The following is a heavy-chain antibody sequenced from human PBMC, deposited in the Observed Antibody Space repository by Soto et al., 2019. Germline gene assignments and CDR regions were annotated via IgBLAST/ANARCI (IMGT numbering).Heavy chain of an antibody. D-gene: IGHD6-6*01. CDR2: IYYSGST. V-gene: IGHV4-39*01. CDR3: ARLQYSRLNRFDH. J-gene: IGHJ5*02. Sequence: SETLSLTCTVSGGSISSSTYYWGWIRQPPGKGLEWIGSIYYSGSTYYTPSLWSRATMSVDTSKNQFSLNLNSVTAADTAVYYCARLQYSRLNRFDHWGQGTLVTVPS. CDR1: GGSISSSTYY.